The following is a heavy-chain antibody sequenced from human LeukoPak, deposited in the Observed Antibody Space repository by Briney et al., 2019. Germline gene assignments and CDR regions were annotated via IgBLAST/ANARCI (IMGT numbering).Heavy chain of an antibody. CDR1: GGSISSGGYS. Sequence: SETLSLTCAVSGGSISSGGYSWSWIRQPPGKGLEWIGYIYHSGSTYYNPSLKSRVTISVDRSKNQFSLKLSSVTAADTAVYYCARAPRSPNYYDSSGYRYAEYFQHWGQGTLVTVSS. D-gene: IGHD3-22*01. CDR3: ARAPRSPNYYDSSGYRYAEYFQH. J-gene: IGHJ1*01. V-gene: IGHV4-30-2*01. CDR2: IYHSGST.